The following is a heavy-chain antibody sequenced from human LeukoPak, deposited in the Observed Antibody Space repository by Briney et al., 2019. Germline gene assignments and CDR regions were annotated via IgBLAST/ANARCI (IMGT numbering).Heavy chain of an antibody. V-gene: IGHV1-69*13. Sequence: EASVKVSCKASGGTFSNYAISWVRQAPGQGLEWMGGIIPIFGTVNYAQKVQGRVTITADESTSTAYMELSSLRSEDTAIYYCASTMKTTVVTFLFDYWGQGTLVTVSS. J-gene: IGHJ4*02. D-gene: IGHD4-23*01. CDR1: GGTFSNYA. CDR3: ASTMKTTVVTFLFDY. CDR2: IIPIFGTV.